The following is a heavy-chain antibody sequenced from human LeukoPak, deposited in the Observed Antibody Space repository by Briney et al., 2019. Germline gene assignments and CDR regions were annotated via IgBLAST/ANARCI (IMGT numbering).Heavy chain of an antibody. Sequence: GGSLRLSCAASGFTVSSNYMSWVRQAPGKGLEWVSVIYSGGSTYYADSVKGRFTISRDNSKNTLYLRMNSLRAEDTAVYYCARAYDILTGLDYWGQGTLVTVSS. CDR2: IYSGGST. CDR1: GFTVSSNY. D-gene: IGHD3-9*01. CDR3: ARAYDILTGLDY. V-gene: IGHV3-53*01. J-gene: IGHJ4*02.